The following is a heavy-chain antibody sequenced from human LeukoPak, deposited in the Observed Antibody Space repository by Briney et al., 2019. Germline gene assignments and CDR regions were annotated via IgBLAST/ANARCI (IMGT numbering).Heavy chain of an antibody. J-gene: IGHJ4*02. CDR2: INPNSGGT. V-gene: IGHV1-2*06. CDR3: ATDAYYYDSSGYSTSVHYFDY. D-gene: IGHD3-22*01. Sequence: AXXKVSCKASGYTFTGYYMHWVRQAPGQGLEWMGRINPNSGGTNYAQKFQGRVTMTRDTSISTAYMELSRLRSDDTAVYYCATDAYYYDSSGYSTSVHYFDYWGQGTQVTVSS. CDR1: GYTFTGYY.